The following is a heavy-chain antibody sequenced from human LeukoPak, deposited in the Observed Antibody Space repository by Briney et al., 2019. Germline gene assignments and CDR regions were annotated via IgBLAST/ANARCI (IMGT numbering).Heavy chain of an antibody. V-gene: IGHV3-30*02. D-gene: IGHD3-10*01. CDR2: IRHDGINE. CDR3: ARGLYGSGSYYNAVNY. Sequence: GGSLRLSCAASGFPFSSYGMHWVRQAPGKGLEWVAYIRHDGINEYYADSVKGRFTISRDISRKTLYLLMNSLRAEDTAVYYCARGLYGSGSYYNAVNYWGQGALVTVSS. J-gene: IGHJ4*02. CDR1: GFPFSSYG.